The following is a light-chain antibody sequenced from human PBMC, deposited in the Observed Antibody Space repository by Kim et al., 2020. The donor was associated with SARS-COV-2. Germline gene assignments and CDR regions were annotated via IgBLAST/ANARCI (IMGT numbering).Light chain of an antibody. CDR2: GAS. J-gene: IGKJ3*01. CDR1: QDIRTY. Sequence: DIQMTQSPSSLSTSVGDRVTITCQASQDIRTYLNWYQHKPGKAPKLLVHGASKLEGRVPSRFSGSGSGKDFTFTISSLQPEDIATYYCQQCHSVPITFGPGTKVDIK. CDR3: QQCHSVPIT. V-gene: IGKV1-33*01.